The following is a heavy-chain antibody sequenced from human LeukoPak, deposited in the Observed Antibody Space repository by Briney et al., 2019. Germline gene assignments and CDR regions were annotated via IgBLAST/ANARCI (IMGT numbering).Heavy chain of an antibody. V-gene: IGHV3-48*03. CDR2: ISSSGSSI. J-gene: IGHJ6*03. D-gene: IGHD3-16*01. CDR1: GFTFSSYE. CDR3: ARGPGGDRSYYYYYYLDV. Sequence: GGSLRLSCAASGFTFSSYEMKWVRQAPGKGLEWVSYISSSGSSIYYADSVKGRFTISRDNAKNSLYLQMNSLRAEDTAVYYCARGPGGDRSYYYYYYLDVWAKGTTVTVSS.